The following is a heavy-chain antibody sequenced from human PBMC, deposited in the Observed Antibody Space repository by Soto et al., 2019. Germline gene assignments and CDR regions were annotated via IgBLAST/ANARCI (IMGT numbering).Heavy chain of an antibody. Sequence: QVQLQESGPGLVKPSQTLSLTCTVSGGSISSGGYYWSWIRQHPGKGLEWIGYIYYSGSTYYNPSPKSRVTISVDTSKNQSSLKLSSVTAADTAVYYCARGGVVVVTATLDYWGQGTLVTVSS. CDR3: ARGGVVVVTATLDY. V-gene: IGHV4-31*03. D-gene: IGHD2-21*02. J-gene: IGHJ4*02. CDR1: GGSISSGGYY. CDR2: IYYSGST.